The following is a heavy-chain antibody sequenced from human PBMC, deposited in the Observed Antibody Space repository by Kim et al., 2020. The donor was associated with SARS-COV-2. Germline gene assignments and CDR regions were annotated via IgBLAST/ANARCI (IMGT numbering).Heavy chain of an antibody. CDR3: ARVGYSYAEGFDY. D-gene: IGHD5-18*01. J-gene: IGHJ4*02. Sequence: NPSLKSRVTISVDTSKNPFPLKLSSVTAADTAVYYCARVGYSYAEGFDYWGQGTLVTVSS. V-gene: IGHV4-59*01.